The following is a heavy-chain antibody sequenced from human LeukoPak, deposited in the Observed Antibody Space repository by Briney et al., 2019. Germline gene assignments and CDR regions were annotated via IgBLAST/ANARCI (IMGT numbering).Heavy chain of an antibody. J-gene: IGHJ4*02. CDR1: GFTFSSYA. CDR3: ARGESVGSRNQIDY. D-gene: IGHD1-26*01. V-gene: IGHV3-23*01. Sequence: GGSLRLSCAASGFTFSSYAMSWVRQAPGKGLEWVSAISGSGGSTYYADSVKGRFTISRDNSKNTLYLQMNSLRAVDTAVYYCARGESVGSRNQIDYWGQGTLVTVSS. CDR2: ISGSGGST.